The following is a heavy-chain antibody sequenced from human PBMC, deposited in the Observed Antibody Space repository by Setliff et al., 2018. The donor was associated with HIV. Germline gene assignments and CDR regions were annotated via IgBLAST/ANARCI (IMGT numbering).Heavy chain of an antibody. Sequence: PSETLSLTCTVSGYSISSGYYWGWIRQPPGKGLEWIGSIYYSGSTYYNPSLMSRVTISVDTSKNQFSLKLTSVTAADTAVYYCARDSRWLQFPYFDSWGQGTPVTVSS. CDR3: ARDSRWLQFPYFDS. CDR1: GYSISSGYY. V-gene: IGHV4-38-2*02. CDR2: IYYSGST. D-gene: IGHD5-12*01. J-gene: IGHJ4*01.